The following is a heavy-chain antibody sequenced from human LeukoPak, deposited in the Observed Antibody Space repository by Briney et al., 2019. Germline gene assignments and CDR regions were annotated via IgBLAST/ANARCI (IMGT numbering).Heavy chain of an antibody. V-gene: IGHV3-30*18. J-gene: IGHJ4*02. CDR1: GFTFSSYG. Sequence: PGRSLRLSCAASGFTFSSYGMHWVRQAPGKGLEWVAVISYDGSNKYYADSVKGRFTISRDNSKNTLYLQMNSLRAEDTAVYYCAKDQGLDSSGWYGGEGGAADYWGQGTLVTVSS. D-gene: IGHD6-19*01. CDR2: ISYDGSNK. CDR3: AKDQGLDSSGWYGGEGGAADY.